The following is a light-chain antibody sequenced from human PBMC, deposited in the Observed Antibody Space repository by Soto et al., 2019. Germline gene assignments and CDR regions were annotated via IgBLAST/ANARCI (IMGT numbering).Light chain of an antibody. Sequence: QSVLTQPPSASGTPGQRVTISCSGSSSNIGSNYVYWYQQLPGTAPKLLIYANKNRPSGVPDRFSGSKSGTSASLAITGLQADDEADYYCQSYDGGLSGYVFGTGTKLTVL. V-gene: IGLV1-47*02. CDR1: SSNIGSNY. CDR3: QSYDGGLSGYV. J-gene: IGLJ1*01. CDR2: ANK.